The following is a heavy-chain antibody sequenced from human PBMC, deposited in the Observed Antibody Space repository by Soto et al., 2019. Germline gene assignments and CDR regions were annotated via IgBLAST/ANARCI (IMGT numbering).Heavy chain of an antibody. D-gene: IGHD6-13*01. J-gene: IGHJ6*02. CDR1: GFTVSSNY. CDR2: IYSGGST. V-gene: IGHV3-53*01. CDR3: ARAELRPPDDIAAAGPTLGYGMDV. Sequence: GSLRLSCAASGFTVSSNYMSWVRQAPGKGLEWVSVIYSGGSTYYADSVKGRFTISRDNSKNTLYLQMNSLSAEDTAVYYCARAELRPPDDIAAAGPTLGYGMDVWGQGTTVTVSS.